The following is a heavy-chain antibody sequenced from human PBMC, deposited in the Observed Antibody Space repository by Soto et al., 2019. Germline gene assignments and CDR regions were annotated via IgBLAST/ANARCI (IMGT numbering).Heavy chain of an antibody. D-gene: IGHD6-25*01. CDR1: GFTFSSYA. CDR3: AKRAAAGRPDS. J-gene: IGHJ4*02. CDR2: ISGSGGGT. V-gene: IGHV3-23*01. Sequence: EVQLLESGGGLVQPGGSLRLSCAASGFTFSSYAMSWVRQAPGKGLEWVSLISGSGGGTYYADSVKGRFTISRDNSKKTVYLQMNSLRVEESAGSCFAKRAAAGRPDSGGQGPRVPVPS.